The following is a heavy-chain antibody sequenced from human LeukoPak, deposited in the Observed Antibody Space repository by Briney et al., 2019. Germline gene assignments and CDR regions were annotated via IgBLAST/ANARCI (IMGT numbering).Heavy chain of an antibody. Sequence: GGSLRLSCAASGFTFSNYAMSWVRQAPGKALEWVSIISGSGDSIYYADPVKGRFTISRDNLKNTLFLQMSGLRAEDTALYYCAKDQYYYGSGSPDYWGQGTLVTVSS. V-gene: IGHV3-23*01. CDR3: AKDQYYYGSGSPDY. CDR2: ISGSGDSI. D-gene: IGHD3-10*01. J-gene: IGHJ4*02. CDR1: GFTFSNYA.